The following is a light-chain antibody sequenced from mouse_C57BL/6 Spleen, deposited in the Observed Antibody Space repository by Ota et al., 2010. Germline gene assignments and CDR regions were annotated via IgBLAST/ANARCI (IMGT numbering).Light chain of an antibody. Sequence: DIQMTQSPASLSVSVGETVTITCRASENIYSNLAWYQQKQGKSPQLLVYYATNLADGVPSRFSGSGSGTGFTLTISSLQPEDIATYYCQQGQSYPYTFGGG. J-gene: IGKJ2*01. CDR1: ENIYSN. CDR3: QQGQSYPYT. V-gene: IGKV12-46*01. CDR2: YAT.